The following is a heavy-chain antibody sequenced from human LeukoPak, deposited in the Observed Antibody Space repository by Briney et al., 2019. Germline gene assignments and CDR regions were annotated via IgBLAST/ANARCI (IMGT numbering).Heavy chain of an antibody. Sequence: GGSLRLSCAASGSTVSSNFMSWVRQVPGKGLEWVSVIYSGGTTEYADSVKGRFTISRDNSKNTLYLQMNSLRAEDTAVYYCARDGYGYNYMDVWGKGTTVTVSS. CDR2: IYSGGTT. CDR3: ARDGYGYNYMDV. D-gene: IGHD1-1*01. CDR1: GSTVSSNF. V-gene: IGHV3-53*01. J-gene: IGHJ6*03.